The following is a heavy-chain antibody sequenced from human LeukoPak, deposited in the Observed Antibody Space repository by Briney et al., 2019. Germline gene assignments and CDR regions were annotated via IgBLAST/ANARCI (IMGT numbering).Heavy chain of an antibody. Sequence: GGSLRLSCAASGFTFSSYAMHWVRQAPGKGLEWVAVISYDGSNKYYADSVKGRFTISRDNSKNTLYLQMNSLRAEDTVVYYCASDYGDYVPYYGMDVWGQGTTVTVSS. J-gene: IGHJ6*02. D-gene: IGHD4-17*01. CDR2: ISYDGSNK. CDR1: GFTFSSYA. CDR3: ASDYGDYVPYYGMDV. V-gene: IGHV3-30*04.